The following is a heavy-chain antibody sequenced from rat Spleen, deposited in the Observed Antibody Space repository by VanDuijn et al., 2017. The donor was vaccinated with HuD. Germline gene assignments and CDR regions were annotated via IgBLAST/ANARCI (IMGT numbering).Heavy chain of an antibody. Sequence: EVQLVESGGGLVQPGRSMKLSCAASGFTFSNYDMAWVRQAPTKGLEWVASISYDGSSTYYRDSVKGRFTISRDNAKSTLYLQMDSLRSEDTATYYCTTGVAVDYWGQGVMVTVSS. V-gene: IGHV5-20*01. J-gene: IGHJ2*01. CDR1: GFTFSNYD. D-gene: IGHD1-8*01. CDR2: ISYDGSST. CDR3: TTGVAVDY.